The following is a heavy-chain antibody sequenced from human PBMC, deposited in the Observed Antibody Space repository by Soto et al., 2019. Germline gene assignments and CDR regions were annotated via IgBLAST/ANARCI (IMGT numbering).Heavy chain of an antibody. V-gene: IGHV4-4*02. Sequence: SETLSLTCAVSGGSISSSNWWSWVRQPPGKGLEWIGEIYHSGSTNYNPSLKSRVTISVDKSKNQFSLKLSSVTAADTAVYYCERQYSRSLQNFDYWGQGTLVTVSS. J-gene: IGHJ4*02. CDR2: IYHSGST. D-gene: IGHD6-6*01. CDR1: GGSISSSNW. CDR3: ERQYSRSLQNFDY.